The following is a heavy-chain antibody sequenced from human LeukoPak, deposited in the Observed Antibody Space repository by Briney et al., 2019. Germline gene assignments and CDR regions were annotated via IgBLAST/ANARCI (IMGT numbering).Heavy chain of an antibody. D-gene: IGHD1-26*01. CDR2: INPNSGGT. CDR1: LYTFTRYY. V-gene: IGHV1-2*02. Sequence: GASVKVSCKASLYTFTRYYMHWVRQAAGQGREGMGWINPNSGGTNYAQKFQGRVTMTRDTSISTAYMELSRLRSDDTAVYYCARDRTHGSYYDYWGQGTLVTVSS. CDR3: ARDRTHGSYYDY. J-gene: IGHJ4*02.